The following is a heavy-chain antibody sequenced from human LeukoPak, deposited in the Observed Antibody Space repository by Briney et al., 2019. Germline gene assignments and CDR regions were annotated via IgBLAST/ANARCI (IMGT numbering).Heavy chain of an antibody. J-gene: IGHJ4*02. Sequence: GSLRHSSVPSGYTFTVYSMNWVPQAPGKGLEWVSHIIGSSDYIFYADLAKGRFTISRDNAKKSLYLQMNSLRAEDTAVYYCASDAPAATSWGQGPLVTVSS. CDR3: ASDAPAATS. V-gene: IGHV3-21*01. CDR2: IIGSSDYI. CDR1: GYTFTVYS. D-gene: IGHD6-25*01.